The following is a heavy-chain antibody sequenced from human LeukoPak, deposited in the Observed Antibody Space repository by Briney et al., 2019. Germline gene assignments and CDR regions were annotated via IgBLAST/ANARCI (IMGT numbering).Heavy chain of an antibody. J-gene: IGHJ4*02. Sequence: PGGSLRLSCGASGFTFSSYGMHWVRQAPGKGLEWVAVISYDGSNKYYADSVKGRFTISRDNSKNTLYLQMNSLRAEDTAVYYCAKVRYYYGSGSYQTNFDYWGQGTLVTVSS. CDR1: GFTFSSYG. V-gene: IGHV3-30*18. CDR2: ISYDGSNK. CDR3: AKVRYYYGSGSYQTNFDY. D-gene: IGHD3-10*01.